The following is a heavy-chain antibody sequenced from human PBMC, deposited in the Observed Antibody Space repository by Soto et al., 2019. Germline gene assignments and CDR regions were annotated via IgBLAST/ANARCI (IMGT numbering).Heavy chain of an antibody. CDR1: GYTFTSYG. CDR3: AIVFVVEDIVVESYYYYYMDV. D-gene: IGHD2-2*01. J-gene: IGHJ6*03. Sequence: EASVKVSCKASGYTFTSYGISWVQQAPGQGLEWMGWISAYKGKTNYAQKLQGRVTMTTDTSTSTAYMEMRSLRSDDTAVYYCAIVFVVEDIVVESYYYYYMDVWGKGTTVTVSS. V-gene: IGHV1-18*01. CDR2: ISAYKGKT.